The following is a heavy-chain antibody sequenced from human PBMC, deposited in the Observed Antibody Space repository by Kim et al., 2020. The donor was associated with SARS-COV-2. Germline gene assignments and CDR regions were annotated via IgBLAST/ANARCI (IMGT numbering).Heavy chain of an antibody. V-gene: IGHV1-69*13. Sequence: SVKVSCKASGGTFSSYAISWVRQAPGQGLEWMGGIIPIFGTANYAQKFQGRVTITADESTSTAYMELSSLRSEDTAVYYCARGSEIVVVTAIVRLGWFDPWGQGTLVTVSS. J-gene: IGHJ5*02. CDR1: GGTFSSYA. CDR3: ARGSEIVVVTAIVRLGWFDP. D-gene: IGHD2-21*02. CDR2: IIPIFGTA.